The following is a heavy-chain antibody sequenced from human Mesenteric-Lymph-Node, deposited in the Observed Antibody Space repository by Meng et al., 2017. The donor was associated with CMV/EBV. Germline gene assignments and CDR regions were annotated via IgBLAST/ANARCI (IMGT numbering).Heavy chain of an antibody. J-gene: IGHJ4*02. V-gene: IGHV4-39*07. D-gene: IGHD1-14*01. CDR3: AREQNLGLFDN. Sequence: SETLSLTCNVSGGSISSSSYYWAWIRQPPGKWLEWIGTIYYSGSIYYNPSLKSRVTISVDKPKNQFSLRLTFVTAADTAVYYCAREQNLGLFDNWGQGTLVTVSS. CDR1: GGSISSSSYY. CDR2: IYYSGSI.